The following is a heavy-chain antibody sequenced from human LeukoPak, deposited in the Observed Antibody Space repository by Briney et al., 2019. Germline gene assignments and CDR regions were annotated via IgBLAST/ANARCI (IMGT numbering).Heavy chain of an antibody. J-gene: IGHJ4*02. CDR3: ARSLLRYFDWLFGY. V-gene: IGHV1-69*06. CDR2: IIPIFGTA. D-gene: IGHD3-9*01. CDR1: GGTFSSYA. Sequence: SVKVSCKASGGTFSSYAISWVRQAPGQGLEWMRGIIPIFGTANYAQKFQGRVTITADKSTSTAYMELSSLRSEDTAVYYCARSLLRYFDWLFGYWGQGTLVTVSS.